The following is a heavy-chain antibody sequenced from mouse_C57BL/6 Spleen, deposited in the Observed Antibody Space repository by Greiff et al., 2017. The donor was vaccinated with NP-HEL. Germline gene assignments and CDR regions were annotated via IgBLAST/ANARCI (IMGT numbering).Heavy chain of an antibody. CDR2: IDPSDSYT. V-gene: IGHV1-50*01. Sequence: VQLQQPGAELVKPGASVKLSCKASGYTFTSYWMQWVKQRPGQGLEWIGEIDPSDSYTNYNQKFKGKATLTVDTSSSTAYMQLSSLTSEDSAVYYCARDIYYYGSSYRYFDVGGTGTTVTVSS. D-gene: IGHD1-1*01. CDR3: ARDIYYYGSSYRYFDV. CDR1: GYTFTSYW. J-gene: IGHJ1*03.